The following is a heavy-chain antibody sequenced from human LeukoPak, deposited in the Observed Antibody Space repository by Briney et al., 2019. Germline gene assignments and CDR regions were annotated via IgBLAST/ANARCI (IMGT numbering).Heavy chain of an antibody. CDR2: VYPGDSDT. CDR1: GYSFTSYW. CDR3: GRHMNNLQLWLDY. V-gene: IGHV5-51*01. J-gene: IGHJ4*02. D-gene: IGHD1/OR15-1a*01. Sequence: KPGESLKISCKASGYSFTSYWIVWVRQTPGKGLEWLGIVYPGDSDTRYNPSFQGQVTISADKSTATAYLHLSDLRASDTAIYYCGRHMNNLQLWLDYWGQGTVVTVSS.